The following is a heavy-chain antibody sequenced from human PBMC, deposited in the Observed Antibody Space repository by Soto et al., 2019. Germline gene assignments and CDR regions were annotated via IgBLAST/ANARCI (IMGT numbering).Heavy chain of an antibody. CDR3: ARGTDAIIVGATTRFDY. J-gene: IGHJ4*02. CDR2: INPSGGST. Sequence: GASVKVSCKASGYTFTRYYMHWVRQAPGQGLEWMGIINPSGGSTSYAQKFQGRVTMTRDTSTSTVYMELSSLRSEDTAVYYCARGTDAIIVGATTRFDYWGQGTLVTVSS. V-gene: IGHV1-46*01. CDR1: GYTFTRYY. D-gene: IGHD1-26*01.